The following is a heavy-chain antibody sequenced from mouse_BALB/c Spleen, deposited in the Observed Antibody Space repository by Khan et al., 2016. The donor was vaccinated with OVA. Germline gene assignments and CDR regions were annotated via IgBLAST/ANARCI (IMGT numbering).Heavy chain of an antibody. J-gene: IGHJ2*01. V-gene: IGHV3-2*02. CDR2: ISYSGRT. CDR1: GYSITSDYA. Sequence: EVQLQESGPGLVKPSQSLSLTCTVTGYSITSDYAWNWIRQFPGNKLEWMGYISYSGRTSYNPSLKSRISITRDTSKNQFFLQLNSVTTEDTATDNCARSVTSTTVVATDFDYWGQGTTLTVSS. D-gene: IGHD1-1*01. CDR3: ARSVTSTTVVATDFDY.